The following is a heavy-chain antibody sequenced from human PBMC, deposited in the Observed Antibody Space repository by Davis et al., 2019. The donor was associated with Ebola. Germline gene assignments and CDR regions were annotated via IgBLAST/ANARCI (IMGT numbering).Heavy chain of an antibody. D-gene: IGHD1-7*01. CDR2: IYYSGST. Sequence: SETLSLTCTVSGGSISSSSYYWGWIRQPPGKGLEWIGSIYYSGSTYYNPSRKSRVTISVDTSKNQFSLKLSSVTAADTAVYYCARRTTYYYYYGMDVWGQGTTVTVSS. V-gene: IGHV4-39*01. J-gene: IGHJ6*02. CDR3: ARRTTYYYYYGMDV. CDR1: GGSISSSSYY.